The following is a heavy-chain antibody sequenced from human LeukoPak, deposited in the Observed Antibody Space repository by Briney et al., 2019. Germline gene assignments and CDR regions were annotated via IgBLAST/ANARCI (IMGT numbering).Heavy chain of an antibody. CDR1: GFTFSSYA. Sequence: QAGGSLRLSCAASGFTFSSYAMSWVRQAPGKGLEWVSAISGSGGSTYYADSVKGRFTISRDNSKNKLYLQMNSLRAEDTAVYYCARSGAGSDYWGRGTLVTVSS. CDR3: ARSGAGSDY. D-gene: IGHD1-14*01. V-gene: IGHV3-23*01. CDR2: ISGSGGST. J-gene: IGHJ4*02.